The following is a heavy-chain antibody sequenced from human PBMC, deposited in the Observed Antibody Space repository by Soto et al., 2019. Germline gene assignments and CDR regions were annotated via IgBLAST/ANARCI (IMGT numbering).Heavy chain of an antibody. Sequence: GGSMRLSCAASGFTFSSYAMSWVRQATGKGLEWVSAISGSGGSTYYADSVKGRFTISRDNSKNTLYLQMNSLRAEDTAVYYCAKDPAAAGVYYYYYMDVWGKGTTVTVSS. J-gene: IGHJ6*03. V-gene: IGHV3-23*01. CDR2: ISGSGGST. CDR1: GFTFSSYA. CDR3: AKDPAAAGVYYYYYMDV. D-gene: IGHD6-13*01.